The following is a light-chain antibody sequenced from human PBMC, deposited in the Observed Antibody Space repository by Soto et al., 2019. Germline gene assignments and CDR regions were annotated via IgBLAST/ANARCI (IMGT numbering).Light chain of an antibody. CDR1: RNIGSW. V-gene: IGKV1-5*03. J-gene: IGKJ4*01. Sequence: GYRVTITRRASRNIGSWLAWYQQKAGKAPNLLIYKASTLETGVPSRFRGSASGTEFTLTISSLQPDDFATYYCQQHANYPITFGGGTKVDIK. CDR3: QQHANYPIT. CDR2: KAS.